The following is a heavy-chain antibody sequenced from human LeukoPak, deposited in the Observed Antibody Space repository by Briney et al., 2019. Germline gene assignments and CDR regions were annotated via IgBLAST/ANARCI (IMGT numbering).Heavy chain of an antibody. V-gene: IGHV4-34*01. CDR3: ASRVVVPAAPPNNWFDP. J-gene: IGHJ5*02. Sequence: SETLSLTCAVYGGSFSGYYWSWIRQPPGKGLEWIGEINHSGSTNHNPSLKSRVTISVDTSKNQFSLKLSSVTAADTAVYYCASRVVVPAAPPNNWFDPWGQGTLVTVSS. CDR1: GGSFSGYY. CDR2: INHSGST. D-gene: IGHD2-2*01.